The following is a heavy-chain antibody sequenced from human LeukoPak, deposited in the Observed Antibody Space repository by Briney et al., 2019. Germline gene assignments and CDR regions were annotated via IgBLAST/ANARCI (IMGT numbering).Heavy chain of an antibody. V-gene: IGHV4-39*01. CDR3: ARGGVVITGGWFDP. J-gene: IGHJ5*02. CDR2: IYYSGRT. D-gene: IGHD3-3*01. CDR1: GGSISRSTYY. Sequence: SETLSLTCTVSGGSISRSTYYWGWIRQSPGKGLEWIGTIYYSGRTYYNPSLKSRVTISVDTSKNQFSLKLSSVTAADTAVYYCARGGVVITGGWFDPWGQGTLVTVSS.